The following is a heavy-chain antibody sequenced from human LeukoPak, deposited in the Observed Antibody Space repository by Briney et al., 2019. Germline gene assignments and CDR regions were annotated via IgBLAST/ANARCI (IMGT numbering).Heavy chain of an antibody. CDR2: ISYDGSNK. CDR1: GFTFSSYG. J-gene: IGHJ5*02. V-gene: IGHV3-30*18. D-gene: IGHD6-19*01. CDR3: AKDQSSGWSP. Sequence: PGRSLRLSCAASGFTFSSYGMHWVRQAPGEGLEWVAVISYDGSNKYYADSVKGRFTISRDNSKNTLYLQMNSLRAEDTAVYYCAKDQSSGWSPWGQGTLVTVSS.